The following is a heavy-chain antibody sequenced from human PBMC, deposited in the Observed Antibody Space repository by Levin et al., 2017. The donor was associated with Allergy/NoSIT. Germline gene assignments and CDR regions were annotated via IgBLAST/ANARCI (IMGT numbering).Heavy chain of an antibody. D-gene: IGHD6-13*01. Sequence: ASETLSLTCTVSGGSINSASYYWGWVRQPPGKGLEWIGSIYYSGSTHTYYNPSLRSRVTISGDTSKNQFSLEVTSVIAADTAVYYCTRQFWAAAGIDPFDYWGQGTLVTVSS. V-gene: IGHV4-39*01. CDR2: IYYSGSTHT. CDR3: TRQFWAAAGIDPFDY. CDR1: GGSINSASYY. J-gene: IGHJ4*02.